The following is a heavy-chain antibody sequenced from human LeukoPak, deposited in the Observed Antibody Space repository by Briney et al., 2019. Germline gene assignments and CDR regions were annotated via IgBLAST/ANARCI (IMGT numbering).Heavy chain of an antibody. CDR1: GGSISSYY. D-gene: IGHD3-10*01. Sequence: SETLSLTCTVSGGSISSYYWSWIRQPAGKGLEWIGRIYTSGSTNYNPSLKSRVTMSVDTSKNQFSLKLSSVTAADTAVYYCARGGFRGYAPYYFDYWGQGTLVTVSS. CDR3: ARGGFRGYAPYYFDY. J-gene: IGHJ4*02. V-gene: IGHV4-4*07. CDR2: IYTSGST.